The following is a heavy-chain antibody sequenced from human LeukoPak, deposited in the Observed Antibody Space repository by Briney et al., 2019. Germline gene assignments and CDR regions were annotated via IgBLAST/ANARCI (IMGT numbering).Heavy chain of an antibody. CDR3: ARGGRGSGSYYRLDY. CDR1: GYTFTGYY. Sequence: ASVKVSCKASGYTFTGYYMHWVRQAPGQGLEWMAWINPNSGGTNYAQKFQGRVTMTTDTSTSTAYMELRSLRSDDTAVYYCARGGRGSGSYYRLDYWGQGTLVTVSS. CDR2: INPNSGGT. J-gene: IGHJ4*02. D-gene: IGHD3-10*01. V-gene: IGHV1-2*02.